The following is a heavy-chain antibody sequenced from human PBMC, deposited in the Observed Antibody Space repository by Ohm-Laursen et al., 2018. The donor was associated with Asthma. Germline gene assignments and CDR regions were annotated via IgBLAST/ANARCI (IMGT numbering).Heavy chain of an antibody. D-gene: IGHD4-17*01. CDR2: IIPIFGTA. J-gene: IGHJ2*01. CDR1: GGTFSSYA. V-gene: IGHV1-69*13. CDR3: AREWVYGDYRPGLGYFDL. Sequence: GASVKVSCKASGGTFSSYAISWVRQAPGQGLEWMGGIIPIFGTANYAQKFQGRVTITADESTSTAYMELSSLRSEDTAVYYCAREWVYGDYRPGLGYFDLWGRGTLVTVSS.